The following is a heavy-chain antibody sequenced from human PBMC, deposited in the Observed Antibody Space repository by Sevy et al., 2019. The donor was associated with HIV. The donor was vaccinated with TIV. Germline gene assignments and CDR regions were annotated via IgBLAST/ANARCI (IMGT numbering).Heavy chain of an antibody. CDR3: TRSAGPARRNDAFDI. Sequence: GGSLRLSCAASGFTFSGSAMHWVRQASGKGLEWVGRIRSKANSYATAYAASVKGRFTIYRDDSKNTAYLQMNSLKTEDTAVYYCTRSAGPARRNDAFDIWGQGTMVTVSS. J-gene: IGHJ3*02. V-gene: IGHV3-73*01. D-gene: IGHD1-1*01. CDR2: IRSKANSYAT. CDR1: GFTFSGSA.